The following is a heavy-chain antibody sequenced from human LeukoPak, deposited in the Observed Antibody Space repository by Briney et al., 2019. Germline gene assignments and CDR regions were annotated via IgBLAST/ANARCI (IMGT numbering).Heavy chain of an antibody. CDR1: GFTFSNYN. J-gene: IGHJ4*02. Sequence: GGSLRLSCAASGFTFSNYNMNWVRQALGKGLEWVSYISSSSSTIYYADSVKGRFTISRDNAKNSLYLQMNSLRAEDTAVYYCARGRAVAANYYFDYWGQGTLVTVSS. D-gene: IGHD6-19*01. V-gene: IGHV3-48*01. CDR3: ARGRAVAANYYFDY. CDR2: ISSSSSTI.